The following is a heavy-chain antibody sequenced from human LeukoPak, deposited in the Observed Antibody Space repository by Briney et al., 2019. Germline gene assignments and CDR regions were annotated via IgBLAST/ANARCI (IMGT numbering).Heavy chain of an antibody. CDR2: INPNSGGT. V-gene: IGHV1-2*02. D-gene: IGHD3-22*01. J-gene: IGHJ4*02. CDR1: GYTFTGYY. CDR3: ARDTPTIPHYYDSSGYKY. Sequence: ASVKVSCKASGYTFTGYYMHWVRQAPGQGLEWMGWINPNSGGTNYAQKFQGRVTMTRDTSISTAYMELSRLRSDDTAVYYCARDTPTIPHYYDSSGYKYWGQGTLVTVSS.